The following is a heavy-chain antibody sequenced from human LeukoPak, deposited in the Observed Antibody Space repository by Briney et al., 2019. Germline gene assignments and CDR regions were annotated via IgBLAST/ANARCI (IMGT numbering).Heavy chain of an antibody. J-gene: IGHJ4*02. CDR2: IKQDGSEK. CDR1: GFTFSSDW. Sequence: GGSLRLSCAASGFTFSSDWMSWARQAPGKGLDWVANIKQDGSEKYYVDSVKGRFTISRDNAKNSLYLQMNSLRAEDTAVYYCARVGIAVAGTDYWGQGTLVTVSS. CDR3: ARVGIAVAGTDY. D-gene: IGHD6-19*01. V-gene: IGHV3-7*01.